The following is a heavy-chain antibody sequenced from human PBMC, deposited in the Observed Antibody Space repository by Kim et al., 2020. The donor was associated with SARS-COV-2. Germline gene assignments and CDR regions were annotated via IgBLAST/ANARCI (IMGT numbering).Heavy chain of an antibody. V-gene: IGHV4-39*02. Sequence: TYYNPSPKSRVTISVDTSNNHFSLKLNSVTAADSAVYYCARASAVAGRIDYWGQGTLVTVSS. D-gene: IGHD6-19*01. J-gene: IGHJ4*02. CDR3: ARASAVAGRIDY. CDR2: T.